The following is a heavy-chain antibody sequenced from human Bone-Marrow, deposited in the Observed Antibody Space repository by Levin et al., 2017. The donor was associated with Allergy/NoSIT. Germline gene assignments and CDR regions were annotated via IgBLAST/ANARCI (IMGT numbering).Heavy chain of an antibody. CDR2: ISGSGGST. V-gene: IGHV3-23*01. D-gene: IGHD3-10*01. J-gene: IGHJ4*02. CDR3: AKDLFKEAGFRDWFGELFGY. CDR1: GFTFSSYA. Sequence: ETLSLTCAASGFTFSSYAMSWVRQAPGKGLEWVSAISGSGGSTYYADSVKGRFTISRDNSKNTLYLQMNSLRAEDTAVYYCAKDLFKEAGFRDWFGELFGYWGQGTLVTVSS.